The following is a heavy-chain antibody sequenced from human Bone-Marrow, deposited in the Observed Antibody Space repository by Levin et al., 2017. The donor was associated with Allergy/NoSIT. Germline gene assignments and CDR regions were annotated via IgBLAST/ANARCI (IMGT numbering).Heavy chain of an antibody. CDR1: GFTFSSYG. D-gene: IGHD6-19*01. J-gene: IGHJ4*02. V-gene: IGHV3-30*18. CDR2: ISYDGSNK. Sequence: GGSLRLSCAASGFTFSSYGMHWVRQAPGKGLEWVAVISYDGSNKYYADSVKGRFTISRDNSKNTLYLQMNSLRAEDTAVYYCAKEGVAGSFLFDYWGQGTLVTVSS. CDR3: AKEGVAGSFLFDY.